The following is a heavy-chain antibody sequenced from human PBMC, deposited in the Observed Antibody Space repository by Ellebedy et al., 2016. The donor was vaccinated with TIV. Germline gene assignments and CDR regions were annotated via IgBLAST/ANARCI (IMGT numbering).Heavy chain of an antibody. CDR3: ARDQWQQLVRPYYYYGMDV. CDR1: GGTFSSYG. D-gene: IGHD6-6*01. J-gene: IGHJ6*02. Sequence: ASVKVSCKASGGTFSSYGISWVQQAPGQGLEWMGGIIPMFVTANYAQKFQGRVTITADESTSTAYMELSSLRSEDTAVYYCARDQWQQLVRPYYYYGMDVWGQGTTVTVSS. CDR2: IIPMFVTA. V-gene: IGHV1-69*13.